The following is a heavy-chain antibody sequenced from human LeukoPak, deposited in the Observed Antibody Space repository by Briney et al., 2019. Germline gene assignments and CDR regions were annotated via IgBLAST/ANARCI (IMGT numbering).Heavy chain of an antibody. CDR3: ARAGPTVTTTGNWFDP. CDR1: GYTFTSYG. V-gene: IGHV1-18*01. Sequence: ASVTVSCKASGYTFTSYGISWVRQAPGQGLGWMGWISGFNGNTNYAQKIQGRVTMTADTSTNTTYMELRSLTSDDTAVYYCARAGPTVTTTGNWFDPWGQGTLVTVSS. J-gene: IGHJ5*02. CDR2: ISGFNGNT. D-gene: IGHD4-11*01.